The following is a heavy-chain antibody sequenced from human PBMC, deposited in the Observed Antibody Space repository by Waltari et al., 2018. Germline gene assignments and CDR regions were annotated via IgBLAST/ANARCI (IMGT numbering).Heavy chain of an antibody. V-gene: IGHV1-3*01. CDR3: ARQNSIAAAGSRRGFDH. J-gene: IGHJ4*02. D-gene: IGHD6-13*01. CDR1: GYNVTRYA. CDR2: INAGNGSS. Sequence: QVQLVQSGAEVKKPGASVKASCKASGYNVTRYAMHWVRQAPGHRLEWMGWINAGNGSSKYSQNVQGRDPITRDTSASTAYRELSSLTSEDTAVDYCARQNSIAAAGSRRGFDHLGQGTLVTVSS.